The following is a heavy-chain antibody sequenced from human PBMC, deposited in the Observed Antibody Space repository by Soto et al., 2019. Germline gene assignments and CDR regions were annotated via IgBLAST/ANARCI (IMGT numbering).Heavy chain of an antibody. CDR2: IWNAGNNK. V-gene: IGHV3-33*01. Sequence: GGSLRLSCAASGFTFSSHAMNWVRQAPGKGLEWAALIWNAGNNKYYADAGSVKGRFTISRDNSRNTLYLEINNARADDTAVYYCVRGPDYSNFGYFDSWGQGILVTVSS. CDR1: GFTFSSHA. CDR3: VRGPDYSNFGYFDS. J-gene: IGHJ4*02. D-gene: IGHD4-4*01.